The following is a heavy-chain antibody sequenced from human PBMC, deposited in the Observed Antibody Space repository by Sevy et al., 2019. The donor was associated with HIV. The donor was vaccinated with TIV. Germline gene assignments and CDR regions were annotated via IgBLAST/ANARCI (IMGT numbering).Heavy chain of an antibody. Sequence: QSQTLSLTCTVSGGSISSTTYYWGWIRQPPGKGLEWIASIYYSGSTYYNVSLESRVTISVDMSENQFSLRLSSVTAADTAVYYCARHGGIAVATLDYWGQGTLVTVSS. V-gene: IGHV4-39*01. CDR1: GGSISSTTYY. J-gene: IGHJ4*02. CDR2: IYYSGST. D-gene: IGHD6-19*01. CDR3: ARHGGIAVATLDY.